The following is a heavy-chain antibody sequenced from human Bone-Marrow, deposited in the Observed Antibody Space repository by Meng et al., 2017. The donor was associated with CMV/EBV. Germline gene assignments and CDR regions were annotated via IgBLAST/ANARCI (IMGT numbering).Heavy chain of an antibody. CDR1: GFTFSSYA. CDR3: ARTLWRHADY. J-gene: IGHJ4*02. V-gene: IGHV3-23*01. CDR2: VSGSGSST. Sequence: GESLKISCAASGFTFSSYAMSWVRQAPGKGLEWVSAVSGSGSSTYYADSVQGRFAISRDNAKNSLYLQMNSLRAEDTAVYYCARTLWRHADYWGQGTLVTVSS. D-gene: IGHD5-18*01.